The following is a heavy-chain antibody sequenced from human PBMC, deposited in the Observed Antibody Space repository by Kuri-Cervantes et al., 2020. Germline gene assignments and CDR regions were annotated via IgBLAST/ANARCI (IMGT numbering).Heavy chain of an antibody. CDR2: ISGSGGST. V-gene: IGHV3-23*01. Sequence: GESLKISCAASGFTFSSYGLSWVRQAPGKGLEWVSSISGSGGSTYYADSVKGRFTISRDNSKNTLYLQMNSLRAEDTAVYYCAKDGSNGDYLYYYYMDVWGKGTTVTVSS. D-gene: IGHD4-17*01. CDR1: GFTFSSYG. J-gene: IGHJ6*03. CDR3: AKDGSNGDYLYYYYMDV.